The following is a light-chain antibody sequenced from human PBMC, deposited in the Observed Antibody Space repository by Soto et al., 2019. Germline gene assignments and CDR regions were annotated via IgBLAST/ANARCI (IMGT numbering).Light chain of an antibody. CDR3: QEGTYWPA. J-gene: IGKJ4*01. V-gene: IGKV3-11*01. CDR1: QSVSGS. CDR2: DAS. Sequence: EIVLTQSPAILSLSPGEKATLSCRASQSVSGSLGWYQQKPGQALRLIIYDASVRATGIPARFSGSGSGTDFTLTISSLEPEDFAVYYCQEGTYWPAFGGGTKVEIK.